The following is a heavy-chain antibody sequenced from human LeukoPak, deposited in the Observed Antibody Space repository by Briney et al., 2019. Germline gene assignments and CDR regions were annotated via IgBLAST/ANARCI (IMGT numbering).Heavy chain of an antibody. Sequence: GGSLRLSCAASGFTFNSYAMSWARQAPGKGLEWVSVISGSGSNTYYADSVKGRFTISRDNSKNTLYLQMNSLRAEDTAVYYCAKRDSNDYYYSASDYWGQGTLVTVSS. D-gene: IGHD3-22*01. V-gene: IGHV3-23*01. CDR3: AKRDSNDYYYSASDY. CDR1: GFTFNSYA. J-gene: IGHJ4*02. CDR2: ISGSGSNT.